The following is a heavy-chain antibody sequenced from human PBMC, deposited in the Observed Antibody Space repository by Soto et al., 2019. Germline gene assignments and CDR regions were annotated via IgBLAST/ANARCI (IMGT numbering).Heavy chain of an antibody. D-gene: IGHD3-10*01. CDR2: TVPVFDTS. Sequence: QVQLVQSGAVVKKPGSSVEVSCKASGGTFNGYGISWVRQAPGQGLEWMGGTVPVFDTSKYAPRFQGRVTITADKSTSTAYMELSSVRSEDTAIYFCARGVSNSGASYTGPSAYDLWGQGTLVIVSS. CDR1: GGTFNGYG. J-gene: IGHJ3*01. V-gene: IGHV1-69*06. CDR3: ARGVSNSGASYTGPSAYDL.